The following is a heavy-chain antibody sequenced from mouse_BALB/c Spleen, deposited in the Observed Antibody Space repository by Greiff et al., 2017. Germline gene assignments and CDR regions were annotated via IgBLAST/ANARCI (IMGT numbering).Heavy chain of an antibody. Sequence: EVKLMESGGGLVQPGGSLKLSCAASGFTFSSYGMSWVRQTPDKRLELVATINSNGGSTYYPDSVKGRFTISRDNAKNTLYLQMSSLKSEDTAMYYCAREGRRAWFAYWGQGTLVTVSA. J-gene: IGHJ3*01. CDR1: GFTFSSYG. V-gene: IGHV5-6-3*01. CDR3: AREGRRAWFAY. CDR2: INSNGGST.